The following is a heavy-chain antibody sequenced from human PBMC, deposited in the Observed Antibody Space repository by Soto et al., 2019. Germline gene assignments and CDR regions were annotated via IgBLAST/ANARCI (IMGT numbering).Heavy chain of an antibody. D-gene: IGHD2-21*02. Sequence: GGSLRLSCAASGFTFSRYSMNWVRQAPGKGLEWISYISSSSSTIYYADSVKGRFTISSDNAKNSLYLQMNSLRAEDTAVYYCARFDTFGMVTAIPYWGQGTLVTVSS. CDR2: ISSSSSTI. J-gene: IGHJ4*02. CDR1: GFTFSRYS. CDR3: ARFDTFGMVTAIPY. V-gene: IGHV3-48*01.